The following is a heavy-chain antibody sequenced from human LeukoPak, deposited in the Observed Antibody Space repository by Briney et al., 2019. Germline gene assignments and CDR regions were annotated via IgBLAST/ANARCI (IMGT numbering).Heavy chain of an antibody. CDR2: INHSGST. J-gene: IGHJ4*02. V-gene: IGHV4-34*01. CDR1: GGSFSGYY. D-gene: IGHD3-10*01. Sequence: SETLSLTWAVYGGSFSGYYWSWIRQPPEKGLEWIGEINHSGSTNYNPSLKSRVTISVGTSKNQFSLKLSSVTAADTAVYYCARGPITMVRGVMGYWGQGTLVTVSS. CDR3: ARGPITMVRGVMGY.